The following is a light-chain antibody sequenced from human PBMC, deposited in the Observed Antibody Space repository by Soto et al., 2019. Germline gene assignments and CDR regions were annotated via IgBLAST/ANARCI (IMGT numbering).Light chain of an antibody. CDR2: EVS. CDR1: RSDDGNYKR. Sequence: GVDGRAIPIFYTGTRSDDGNYKRVSWYQQHPGKAPKLMIYEVSKRPSGVSDRFSGSKSGNTASLTISGLQADDEADYYCCSYAGSSTLYVFVTGTKVTVL. CDR3: CSYAGSSTLYV. J-gene: IGLJ1*01. V-gene: IGLV2-23*02.